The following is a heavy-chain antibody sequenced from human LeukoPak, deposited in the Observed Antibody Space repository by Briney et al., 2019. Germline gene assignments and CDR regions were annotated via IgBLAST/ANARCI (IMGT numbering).Heavy chain of an antibody. CDR2: IYSGGST. CDR1: GFTVSSNY. J-gene: IGHJ6*02. D-gene: IGHD3-10*01. Sequence: GGSLRLSCAASGFTVSSNYMSWVRQAPGEGLEWVSIIYSGGSTYYADSVKGRFTISRDNSKNTLYLQMNSLRAEDTAVYYCARDQVVRGVFDYYYYGMDVWGQGTTVTVSS. V-gene: IGHV3-53*01. CDR3: ARDQVVRGVFDYYYYGMDV.